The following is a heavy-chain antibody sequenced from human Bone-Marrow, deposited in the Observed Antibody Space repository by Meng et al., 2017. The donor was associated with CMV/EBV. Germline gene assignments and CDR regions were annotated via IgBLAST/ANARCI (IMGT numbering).Heavy chain of an antibody. V-gene: IGHV1-18*01. CDR3: ARGLFDSSSWDRIFYYYYGMDV. D-gene: IGHD6-13*01. Sequence: ASVKVSCKASGYTFTSYDFTWVRQAPGHGLEWLGWISAYNGNTNYAQKLQGRVTMTTDTSTSTAYMELRSLRSDDTAVYYCARGLFDSSSWDRIFYYYYGMDVWGQGTTVTVSS. CDR2: ISAYNGNT. CDR1: GYTFTSYD. J-gene: IGHJ6*02.